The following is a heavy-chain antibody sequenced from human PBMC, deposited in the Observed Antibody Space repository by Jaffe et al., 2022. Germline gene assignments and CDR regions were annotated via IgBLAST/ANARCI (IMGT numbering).Heavy chain of an antibody. D-gene: IGHD3-22*01. CDR3: ARLTMIVVV. CDR1: GYSISSGYY. Sequence: QVQLQESGPGLVKPSETLSLTCAVSGYSISSGYYWGWIRQPPGKGLEWIGSIYHSGSTYYNPSLKSRVTISVDTSKNQFSLKLSSVTAADTAVYYCARLTMIVVVWGQGTLVTVSS. J-gene: IGHJ4*02. V-gene: IGHV4-38-2*01. CDR2: IYHSGST.